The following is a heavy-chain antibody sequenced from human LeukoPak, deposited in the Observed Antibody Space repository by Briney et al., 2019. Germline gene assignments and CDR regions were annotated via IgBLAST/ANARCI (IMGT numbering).Heavy chain of an antibody. CDR2: ISAYNGNT. CDR3: ARGRVLRFLEWLPRSNWFDP. Sequence: ASVKVSCKASSYTFTSYGISWVRQAPGQGLEWMGWISAYNGNTNYAQKLQGRVTMTTDTSTSTAYMELRSLRSEDTAVYYCARGRVLRFLEWLPRSNWFDPWGQGTLVTVSS. D-gene: IGHD3-3*01. J-gene: IGHJ5*02. CDR1: SYTFTSYG. V-gene: IGHV1-18*01.